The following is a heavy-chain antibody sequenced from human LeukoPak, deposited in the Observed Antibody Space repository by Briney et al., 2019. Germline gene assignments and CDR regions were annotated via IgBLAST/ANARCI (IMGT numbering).Heavy chain of an antibody. CDR1: GYTFIDHY. D-gene: IGHD3-22*01. Sequence: ASVKVSCKPSGYTFIDHYLHWVRQAPGQGPESLGWIDPDTGDTNYPQQFQGRDTMTRDTSSSTAYMELNRLRSDDTAVYYCARAGHNSNSGGYDFWGLGTLVTVSS. CDR2: IDPDTGDT. J-gene: IGHJ4*02. V-gene: IGHV1-2*02. CDR3: ARAGHNSNSGGYDF.